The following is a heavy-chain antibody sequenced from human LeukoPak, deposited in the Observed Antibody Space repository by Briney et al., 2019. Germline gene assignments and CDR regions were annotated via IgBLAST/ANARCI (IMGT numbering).Heavy chain of an antibody. J-gene: IGHJ3*02. D-gene: IGHD3-22*01. Sequence: KGGESLKISCQGSGYSFTKYWIGWVRQMPGKGLEWMGIIYPGDSDTRYSPSFQGQVTISADKSISTAYLQWSSLKASDTAMYYCARTRIRGYDAFDIWGQGTMVTISS. V-gene: IGHV5-51*01. CDR3: ARTRIRGYDAFDI. CDR1: GYSFTKYW. CDR2: IYPGDSDT.